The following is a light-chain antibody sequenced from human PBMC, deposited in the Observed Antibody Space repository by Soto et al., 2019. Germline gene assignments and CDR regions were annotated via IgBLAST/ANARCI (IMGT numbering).Light chain of an antibody. CDR3: QQYHSYSLT. Sequence: DIQMTQSPSTLSASVGERVTITCRASQSISAWLAWYQQKPGKAPKLLIYKASNVESGVPSRFSGSGSGTEFTLTISSLQPDDFATYYCQQYHSYSLTFGQGTRLEIK. CDR1: QSISAW. J-gene: IGKJ5*01. V-gene: IGKV1-5*03. CDR2: KAS.